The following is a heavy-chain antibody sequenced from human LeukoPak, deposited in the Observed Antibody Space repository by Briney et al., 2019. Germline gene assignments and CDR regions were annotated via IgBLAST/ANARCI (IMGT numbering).Heavy chain of an antibody. V-gene: IGHV3-23*01. J-gene: IGHJ6*03. D-gene: IGHD2-2*01. CDR1: GFTFSGYA. CDR2: ISGRGVSK. Sequence: GGPLRLSCAASGFTFSGYALTGVRKAPGKGLEGVSAISGRGVSKYYADSVKGRFTISRDNSKNTLYLQMNSLRADDTAVYYCARERLDCSSIRCYPYYYYYYMDVWGKGTTVTVSS. CDR3: ARERLDCSSIRCYPYYYYYYMDV.